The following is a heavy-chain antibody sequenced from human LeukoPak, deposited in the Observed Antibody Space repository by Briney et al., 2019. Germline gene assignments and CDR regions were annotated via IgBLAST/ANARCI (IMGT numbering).Heavy chain of an antibody. Sequence: GASVKVSCKASGYNFTGYHLHWVRQAPGQGLEWMGNMNPNSGGTNSAQKFQGRVIMTRDTSISTAYVELNRLRSDDTAVYYCARVLNGWDLQPFDCWGQGTLVTVSS. CDR1: GYNFTGYH. CDR2: MNPNSGGT. V-gene: IGHV1-2*02. D-gene: IGHD1-26*01. J-gene: IGHJ4*02. CDR3: ARVLNGWDLQPFDC.